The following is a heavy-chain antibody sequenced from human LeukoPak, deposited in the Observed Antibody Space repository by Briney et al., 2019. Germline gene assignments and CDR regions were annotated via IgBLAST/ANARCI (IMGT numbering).Heavy chain of an antibody. V-gene: IGHV4-4*07. Sequence: SETLSPTCTVSGGSISSYYWSWIRQPAGKGLEWIGRIYTSGSTNYNPSLKSRVTMSVDTSKNQFSLKLSSVTAADTAVYYCARGLSDYDILTGFYYYYGMDVWGQGTTVTVSS. D-gene: IGHD3-9*01. CDR2: IYTSGST. CDR3: ARGLSDYDILTGFYYYYGMDV. J-gene: IGHJ6*02. CDR1: GGSISSYY.